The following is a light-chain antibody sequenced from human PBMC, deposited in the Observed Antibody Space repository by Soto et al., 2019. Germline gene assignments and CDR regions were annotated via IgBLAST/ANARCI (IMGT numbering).Light chain of an antibody. CDR3: QQYGTSPVT. Sequence: EIVLTQSPGTLSLSPGERATLSCRASQTVSNTYLAWYQHKPGQAPRLLIYGASDRATGIPDRFSGSGSVTDFTLTISSLEPDDFALYYCQQYGTSPVTFGQGTKLEI. V-gene: IGKV3-20*01. CDR1: QTVSNTY. J-gene: IGKJ2*01. CDR2: GAS.